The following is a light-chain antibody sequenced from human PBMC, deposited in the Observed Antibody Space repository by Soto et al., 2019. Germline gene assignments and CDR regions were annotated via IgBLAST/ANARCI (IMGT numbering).Light chain of an antibody. V-gene: IGKV1-5*01. CDR2: DAS. Sequence: DIQLTQSPSTLSAAVGDSVTITFRASQNIRNLLAWYQRKPGKAPKPLIYDASTLKTGVPSRFSGSGSGSEFNFTITGLQPDDFATYFCQQYNTYSTFGQGTRLEIK. CDR3: QQYNTYST. J-gene: IGKJ5*01. CDR1: QNIRNL.